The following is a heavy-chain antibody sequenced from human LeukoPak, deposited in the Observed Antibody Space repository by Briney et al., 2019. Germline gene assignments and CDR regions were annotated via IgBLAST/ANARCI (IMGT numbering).Heavy chain of an antibody. CDR1: GGSFSGYY. J-gene: IGHJ6*02. CDR3: ARGNRITMVRGVRPSRYYYGMDV. V-gene: IGHV4-34*01. CDR2: INHSGST. Sequence: PSETLSLTCAVYGGSFSGYYWSWIRQPPGKGLEWIGEINHSGSTNYNPSLKSRVTISVDTSKNQFSLKLSSVTAADTAVYYCARGNRITMVRGVRPSRYYYGMDVWGQGTTVTVSS. D-gene: IGHD3-10*01.